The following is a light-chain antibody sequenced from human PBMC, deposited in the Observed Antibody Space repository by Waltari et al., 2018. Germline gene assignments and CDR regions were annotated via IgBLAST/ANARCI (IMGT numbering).Light chain of an antibody. Sequence: QSALTQPASVSGSPGQSITISCTGTSSDVGFYDFVSWFQQHPGKAPKVMIYQANNPPSGVATRFSGSKSANTASLTISGLQAEDEADYYCSSYTRRSYWVFGGGTQLTVL. V-gene: IGLV2-14*01. CDR2: QAN. J-gene: IGLJ3*02. CDR1: SSDVGFYDF. CDR3: SSYTRRSYWV.